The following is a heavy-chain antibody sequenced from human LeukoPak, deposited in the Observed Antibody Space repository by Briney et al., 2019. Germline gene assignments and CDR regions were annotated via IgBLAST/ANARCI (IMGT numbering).Heavy chain of an antibody. CDR1: GGSISSSSYY. J-gene: IGHJ4*02. D-gene: IGHD6-19*01. Sequence: PSETLSLTCTVSGGSISSSSYYWGWIRQPPGKGLEWIGSIYYSGSTYYNPSLKSRVTISVDTSKNQFSLKLSSVTAADTAVYYCAREVAGTPWIDYWGQGTLVTVSS. V-gene: IGHV4-39*02. CDR2: IYYSGST. CDR3: AREVAGTPWIDY.